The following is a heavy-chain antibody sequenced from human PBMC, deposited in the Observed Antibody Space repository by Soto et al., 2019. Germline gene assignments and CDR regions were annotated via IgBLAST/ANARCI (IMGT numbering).Heavy chain of an antibody. CDR1: GASIGSGVYY. J-gene: IGHJ4*02. Sequence: PSETLSLTCTVSGASIGSGVYYWSWIRQHPGKGLEWIGYIYYNGDTYYNPSLQSRITISVDTSKNQFSLKLTSVTAADTAVYYCVRVSTFYDYVWGSYRYSEFDFWGQGTPVTVS. CDR3: VRVSTFYDYVWGSYRYSEFDF. V-gene: IGHV4-31*03. D-gene: IGHD3-16*02. CDR2: IYYNGDT.